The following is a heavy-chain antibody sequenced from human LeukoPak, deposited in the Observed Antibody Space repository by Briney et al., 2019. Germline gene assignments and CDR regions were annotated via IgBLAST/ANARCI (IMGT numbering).Heavy chain of an antibody. Sequence: GGSLRLSCAASGFTFSSYAMHWVRQAPGKGLEWVAVISYDGSNKYYADSVKGRFIISRDISKNTLYLQMNSLRAEDSALYYCARGGRGSAAVVAPRSFDIWGQGTMVTVSS. V-gene: IGHV3-30*14. CDR3: ARGGRGSAAVVAPRSFDI. D-gene: IGHD3-22*01. J-gene: IGHJ3*02. CDR2: ISYDGSNK. CDR1: GFTFSSYA.